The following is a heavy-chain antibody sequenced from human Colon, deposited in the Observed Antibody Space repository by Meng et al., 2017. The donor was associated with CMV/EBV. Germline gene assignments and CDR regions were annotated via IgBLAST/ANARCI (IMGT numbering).Heavy chain of an antibody. V-gene: IGHV3-13*01. J-gene: IGHJ6*02. CDR1: GFTFSSYD. CDR3: ARAPGGGGIVGATDYYYGMDV. D-gene: IGHD1-26*01. CDR2: IGTAGDT. Sequence: GESLKISCAASGFTFSSYDMHWVRQATGKGLEWVSAIGTAGDTYYPGSVKGRFTISRENAKSSLYLQMNSLRAGDTAVYYCARAPGGGGIVGATDYYYGMDVWGQGTTVTVSS.